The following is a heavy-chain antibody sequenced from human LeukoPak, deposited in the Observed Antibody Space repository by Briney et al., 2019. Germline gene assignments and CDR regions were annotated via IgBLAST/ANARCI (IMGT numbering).Heavy chain of an antibody. Sequence: SETLSLTCTVSGGSISSYYWSWLRRPPGKGLEWIGYIYYSGSTNYNPSLKSRVTISVDTSKNQFSLKLSSVTAADTAVYYCARALGVGVVAAIGWFDPWGQGTLVTVSS. V-gene: IGHV4-59*01. CDR1: GGSISSYY. CDR3: ARALGVGVVAAIGWFDP. J-gene: IGHJ5*02. D-gene: IGHD2-15*01. CDR2: IYYSGST.